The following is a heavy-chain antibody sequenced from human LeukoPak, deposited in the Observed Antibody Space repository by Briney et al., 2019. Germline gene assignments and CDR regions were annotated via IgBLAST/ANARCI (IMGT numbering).Heavy chain of an antibody. Sequence: ESLQISCKGSGYSFTSYWISWVRQLPGKGLEWVGRIDPSDSYTNYSPSFQGHVTISADKSISTAYLQWSSLKASDTAMYYCASNYGSGSPYYYGMDVWGKGTTVTVSS. CDR2: IDPSDSYT. J-gene: IGHJ6*04. D-gene: IGHD3-10*01. CDR3: ASNYGSGSPYYYGMDV. CDR1: GYSFTSYW. V-gene: IGHV5-10-1*01.